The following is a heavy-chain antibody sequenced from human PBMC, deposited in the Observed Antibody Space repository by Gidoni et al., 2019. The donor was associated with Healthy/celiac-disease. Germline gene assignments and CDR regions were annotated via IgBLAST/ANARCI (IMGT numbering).Heavy chain of an antibody. J-gene: IGHJ2*01. Sequence: QVQLQESGPGLVKPSQTLSLTCPVPGASLSRGGYSWRWHRQHPGKGLEWIGYIYYSGSTYYNPSLKSRVTISVDTSKNQFSLKLSSVTAADTDVYYCASFGGTKRGYSYGQNWYFDLWGRGTLVTVSS. CDR1: GASLSRGGYS. CDR2: IYYSGST. V-gene: IGHV4-31*03. D-gene: IGHD5-18*01. CDR3: ASFGGTKRGYSYGQNWYFDL.